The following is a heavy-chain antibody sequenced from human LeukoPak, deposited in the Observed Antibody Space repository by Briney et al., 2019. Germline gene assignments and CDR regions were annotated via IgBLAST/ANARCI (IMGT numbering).Heavy chain of an antibody. Sequence: ASVKVSCKASGYTFTSYGISWVRQAPGQGLEWMGWISAYNGNTNYAQKLQGRVTMTTDTSTSTVYMELRSLRSDDTAVYYCARDGFLGYCSSTSCYTGYFQHWGQGTLVTVSS. CDR1: GYTFTSYG. CDR2: ISAYNGNT. V-gene: IGHV1-18*01. CDR3: ARDGFLGYCSSTSCYTGYFQH. J-gene: IGHJ1*01. D-gene: IGHD2-2*02.